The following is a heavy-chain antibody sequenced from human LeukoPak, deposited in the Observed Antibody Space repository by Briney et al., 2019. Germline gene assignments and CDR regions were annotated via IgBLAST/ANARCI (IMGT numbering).Heavy chain of an antibody. CDR3: ARTRRGQLWNRARDFDY. V-gene: IGHV1-8*03. J-gene: IGHJ4*02. Sequence: SVKVSCKASGYTFTSYDINWVRQATGQGLEWMGWTNPNSGNTGYAQKFQGRVTITRNTSISTAYIELSSLRSEDTAVYYCARTRRGQLWNRARDFDYWGQGTLVTVSS. CDR2: TNPNSGNT. D-gene: IGHD5-18*01. CDR1: GYTFTSYD.